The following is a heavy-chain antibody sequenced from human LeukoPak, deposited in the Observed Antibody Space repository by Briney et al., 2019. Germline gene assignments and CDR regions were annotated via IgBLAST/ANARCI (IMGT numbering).Heavy chain of an antibody. Sequence: GASVKVSCKASGYIFTGYYMHWVRQAPGQGLEWMGWINPNSGDTNYAQKLQGRVTMTRDTSISTAYMELSRLRSDDTAVYYCARGSPPRVYYDRSGYYSYYFDYWGQGTLVTVSS. D-gene: IGHD3-22*01. CDR1: GYIFTGYY. CDR2: INPNSGDT. CDR3: ARGSPPRVYYDRSGYYSYYFDY. J-gene: IGHJ4*02. V-gene: IGHV1-2*02.